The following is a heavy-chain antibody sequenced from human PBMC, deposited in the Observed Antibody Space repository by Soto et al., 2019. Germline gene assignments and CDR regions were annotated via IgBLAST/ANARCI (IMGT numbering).Heavy chain of an antibody. CDR3: PRAQFEFGSYFGLDV. CDR1: GYTFTNYD. J-gene: IGHJ6*02. CDR2: MNPDSENT. V-gene: IGHV1-8*01. Sequence: QVHLVQSGAEVKQPGASVRVSCKASGYTFTNYDITWVRQATGQGLEWMGWMNPDSENTGSPQKFQGRVTMTVNTSINTAYMELTSLRSEDKAVYYCPRAQFEFGSYFGLDVWGQGTTVTVSS. D-gene: IGHD3-10*01.